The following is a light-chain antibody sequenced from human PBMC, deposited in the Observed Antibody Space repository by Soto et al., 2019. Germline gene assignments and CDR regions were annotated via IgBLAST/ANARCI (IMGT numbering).Light chain of an antibody. Sequence: DIVLTQSPGTLSLSPGERATLSCRASQSVTSNYLAWYQHKPGQAPRLLIYGASSRATGIPDRFSGSGSGTDFTLTISRLEPEDFAVYYCHQYGSSPRGTFGQGTKVEIK. CDR1: QSVTSNY. J-gene: IGKJ1*01. V-gene: IGKV3-20*01. CDR3: HQYGSSPRGT. CDR2: GAS.